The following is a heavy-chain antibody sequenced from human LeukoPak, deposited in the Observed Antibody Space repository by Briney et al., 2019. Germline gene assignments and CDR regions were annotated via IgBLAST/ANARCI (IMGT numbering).Heavy chain of an antibody. CDR2: IYTSGST. J-gene: IGHJ4*02. D-gene: IGHD6-19*01. Sequence: SETLSLTCTVSGGSISSYYWSWIRQPAGKGLEWIGRIYTSGSTNYNPSLKSRVTMSVDTSKNQFSLKMTSVTAADTAVYYCTRAPPYGSGWSKGVLDYWGQGTLVTVSS. CDR3: TRAPPYGSGWSKGVLDY. CDR1: GGSISSYY. V-gene: IGHV4-4*07.